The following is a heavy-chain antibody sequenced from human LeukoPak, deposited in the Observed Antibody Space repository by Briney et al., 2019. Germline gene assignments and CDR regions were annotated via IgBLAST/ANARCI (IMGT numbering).Heavy chain of an antibody. CDR2: ISWNSGAI. D-gene: IGHD6-13*01. CDR3: ARDWAVAAAGTGYYGMDV. J-gene: IGHJ6*02. Sequence: SLRLSCEASGFSFDDYAMHWVRQAPGRGPEWVSGISWNSGAIGYADSVKGRFTISRDNAKNSLYLQMNSLRDEDTAVYYCARDWAVAAAGTGYYGMDVWGQGTTVTVSS. CDR1: GFSFDDYA. V-gene: IGHV3-9*01.